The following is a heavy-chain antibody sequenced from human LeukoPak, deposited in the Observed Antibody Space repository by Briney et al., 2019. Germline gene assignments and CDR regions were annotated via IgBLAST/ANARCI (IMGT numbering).Heavy chain of an antibody. Sequence: PSGTLSLTCAAYGGSFSGYYWSWIRQPPGKGLEWIGEINHSGSTNYNPSLTSRVTISVDTSKNQFSLTLSSVTGADTAVYYCARLPSTHYYGSGSYYLSLNMDVWGKGTTVTISS. J-gene: IGHJ6*03. V-gene: IGHV4-34*01. CDR1: GGSFSGYY. CDR2: INHSGST. D-gene: IGHD3-10*01. CDR3: ARLPSTHYYGSGSYYLSLNMDV.